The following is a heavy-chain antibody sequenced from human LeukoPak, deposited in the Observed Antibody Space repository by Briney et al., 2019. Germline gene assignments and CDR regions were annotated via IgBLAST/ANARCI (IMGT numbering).Heavy chain of an antibody. Sequence: SETLSLTCTVSGYSLSSGYYWGWIRPPPGKGLEWIGSIYHSGSTYYNPSLKSRVTISVDASKNQFSLKRSSVTAADTAVYSCARDTDYYDSSGFRELQGYYYYMDVWGKGTTVTVSS. CDR2: IYHSGST. CDR3: ARDTDYYDSSGFRELQGYYYYMDV. D-gene: IGHD3-22*01. J-gene: IGHJ6*03. V-gene: IGHV4-38-2*02. CDR1: GYSLSSGYY.